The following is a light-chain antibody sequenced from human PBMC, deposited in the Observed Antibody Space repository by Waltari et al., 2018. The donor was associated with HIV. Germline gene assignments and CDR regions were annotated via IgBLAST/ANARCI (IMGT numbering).Light chain of an antibody. CDR2: YDD. V-gene: IGLV1-36*01. Sequence: QSVLTQPPSVSEAPRQRVTISCSGSSSNIGNNAVNWYQHLPGKAPKLLIYYDDLLPSGVSDRFSGSKSGTSASLAISGLQSEDEGDYYCAAWDDSPNGVVFGGGTKLTVL. CDR3: AAWDDSPNGVV. CDR1: SSNIGNNA. J-gene: IGLJ2*01.